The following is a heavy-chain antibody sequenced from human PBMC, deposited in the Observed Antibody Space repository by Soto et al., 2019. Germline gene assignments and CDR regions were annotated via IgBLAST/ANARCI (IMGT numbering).Heavy chain of an antibody. D-gene: IGHD3-22*01. V-gene: IGHV5-10-1*01. CDR1: GYSFTSYW. CDR3: VRQYYYDSSGYLFDY. J-gene: IGHJ4*02. CDR2: IDPSDSYT. Sequence: GESLKISCKGSGYSFTSYWISWVRQMPGKGLEWMGRIDPSDSYTNYSPSFQGHVTISADKSISTAYLQWSSLKASDTAMYYCVRQYYYDSSGYLFDYWGQGTLVTVSS.